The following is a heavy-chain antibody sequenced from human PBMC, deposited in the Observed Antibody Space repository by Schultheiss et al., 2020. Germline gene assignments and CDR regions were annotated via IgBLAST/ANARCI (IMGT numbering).Heavy chain of an antibody. J-gene: IGHJ4*02. CDR2: IIPIFGTA. D-gene: IGHD2-2*02. CDR1: GGTFSSYA. CDR3: ARSYCSSTSCYNLAD. V-gene: IGHV1-69*13. Sequence: SVKVSCKASGGTFSSYAISWVRQAPGQGLEWMGGIIPIFGTANYAQKFQGRVTITADESTSTAYMELSSLRSEDTAVYYCARSYCSSTSCYNLADWGQGTLVTVSS.